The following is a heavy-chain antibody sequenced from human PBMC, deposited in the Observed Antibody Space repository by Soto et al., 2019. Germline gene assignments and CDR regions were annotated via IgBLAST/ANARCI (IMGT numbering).Heavy chain of an antibody. J-gene: IGHJ4*02. V-gene: IGHV4-31*03. CDR1: GGSISSGGYY. Sequence: QVQLQESGPGLVKPSQTLSLTCTVSGGSISSGGYYWSWIRQHPGKGLEWIGYIYYSGTTYYSPSLKSRATMSVDTSKNQFSLELSSVTAADTAVYYSVRGRPEGRLHLGDLALIGDSWGQGTLVTVSS. D-gene: IGHD3-16*02. CDR3: VRGRPEGRLHLGDLALIGDS. CDR2: IYYSGTT.